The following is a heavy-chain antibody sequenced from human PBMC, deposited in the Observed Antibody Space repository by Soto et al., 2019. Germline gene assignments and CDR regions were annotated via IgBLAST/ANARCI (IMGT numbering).Heavy chain of an antibody. CDR1: GYTFTSYY. J-gene: IGHJ5*02. D-gene: IGHD5-18*01. V-gene: IGHV1-46*01. CDR3: ARDGFLSGYGYVKNWFDP. CDR2: INPSGGST. Sequence: GASVKVSCKASGYTFTSYYMHWVRQAPGQGLEWMGIINPSGGSTSYAQKFQGGVSMTRDTSSSTVYMELSSLRSEDTAVYYCARDGFLSGYGYVKNWFDPWGQGTLVIVSS.